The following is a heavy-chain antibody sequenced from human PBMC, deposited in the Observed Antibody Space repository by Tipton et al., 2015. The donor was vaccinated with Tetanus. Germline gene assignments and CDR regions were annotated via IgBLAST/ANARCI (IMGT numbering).Heavy chain of an antibody. CDR2: IYYSGST. J-gene: IGHJ2*01. CDR1: GGSISSGAYY. CDR3: ARTQPIGWYFDL. Sequence: TLSLTCTVSGGSISSGAYYWSWIRQHPGKGLEWIGYIYYSGSTFYNPSLKSRVTISVDTSKNQFSLKLSSVTVADTAVYCCARTQPIGWYFDLWGRGTLLTVSS. V-gene: IGHV4-31*03. D-gene: IGHD1-1*01.